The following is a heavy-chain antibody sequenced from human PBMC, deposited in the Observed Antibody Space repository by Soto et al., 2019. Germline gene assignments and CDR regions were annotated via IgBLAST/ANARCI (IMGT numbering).Heavy chain of an antibody. J-gene: IGHJ6*02. Sequence: AASVKVSCKASGYTFTSYGISWVRQAPGQGLEWMGWISAYNGNTNYAQKLQGRVTMTTDTSTSTAYMELRSLRSDDTAVYYCARVAGGDYYYGMDVWGQGTTVTVYS. CDR1: GYTFTSYG. CDR2: ISAYNGNT. V-gene: IGHV1-18*04. CDR3: ARVAGGDYYYGMDV. D-gene: IGHD6-19*01.